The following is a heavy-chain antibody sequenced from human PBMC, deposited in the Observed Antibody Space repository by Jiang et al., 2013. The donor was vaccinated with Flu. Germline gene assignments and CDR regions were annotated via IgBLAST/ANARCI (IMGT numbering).Heavy chain of an antibody. CDR1: GGSISSGDYY. CDR2: IYYSGST. J-gene: IGHJ6*02. CDR3: ARAAVTIFGVVIPHQPYYYYYGMDV. D-gene: IGHD3-3*01. V-gene: IGHV4-30-4*01. Sequence: GSGLVKPSQTLSLTCTVSGGSISSGDYYWSWIRQPPGKGLEWIGYIYYSGSTYYNPSLKSRVTISVDTSKNQFSLKLSSVTAADTAVYYCARAAVTIFGVVIPHQPYYYYYGMDVWGQGTTGHRLL.